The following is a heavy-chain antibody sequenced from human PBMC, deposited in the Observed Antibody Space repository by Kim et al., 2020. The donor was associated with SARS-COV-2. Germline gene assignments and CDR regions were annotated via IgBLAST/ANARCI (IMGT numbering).Heavy chain of an antibody. V-gene: IGHV4-59*09. CDR3: ARGRYYYGRALGY. Sequence: YNTALRGRVTLSVETSKNQFSLKLSSVTAADTAVYYCARGRYYYGRALGYWGQGTLVTVSS. J-gene: IGHJ4*02. D-gene: IGHD3-10*01.